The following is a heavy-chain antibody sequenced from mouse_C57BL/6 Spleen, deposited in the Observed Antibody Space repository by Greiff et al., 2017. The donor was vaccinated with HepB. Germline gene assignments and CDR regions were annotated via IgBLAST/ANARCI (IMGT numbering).Heavy chain of an antibody. Sequence: VKLQQSGPELVKPGASVKISCKASGYAFSSSWMNWVKQRPGKGLEWIGRIYPGDGDTNYNGKFKGKATLTADKSSSTAYMQLSSLTSEDSAVYFCARREYYYGSSYDFFAYWGQGTLVTVSA. D-gene: IGHD1-1*01. V-gene: IGHV1-82*01. CDR2: IYPGDGDT. J-gene: IGHJ3*01. CDR3: ARREYYYGSSYDFFAY. CDR1: GYAFSSSW.